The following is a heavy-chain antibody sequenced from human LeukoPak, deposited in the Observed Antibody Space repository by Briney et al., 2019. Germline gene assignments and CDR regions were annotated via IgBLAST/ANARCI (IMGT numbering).Heavy chain of an antibody. Sequence: GESLKISCKGSGFSFTSHWIGWVRQMPGKGLEWMGIIYPGDSDTRYSPSFQGQVTISADKSISTAYLQWSSLKASDTAMYYCARQGGLYYYDSSGSKYYFDYWGQGTLVTVSS. D-gene: IGHD3-22*01. J-gene: IGHJ4*02. V-gene: IGHV5-51*01. CDR1: GFSFTSHW. CDR3: ARQGGLYYYDSSGSKYYFDY. CDR2: IYPGDSDT.